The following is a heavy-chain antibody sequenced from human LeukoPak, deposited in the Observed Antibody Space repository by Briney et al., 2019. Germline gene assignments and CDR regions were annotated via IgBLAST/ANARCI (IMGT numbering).Heavy chain of an antibody. CDR1: GFTFSSYW. CDR2: IKQDGSEK. V-gene: IGHV3-7*01. Sequence: PGGSLRLSCAASGFTFSSYWMSWVRQAPGRGLEWVANIKQDGSEKYYVDSVKGRFTISRDNAKNSLYLQMNSLRAEDTAVYYCARDGKTEYYDSSGSDDAFDIWGQGTMVTVSS. CDR3: ARDGKTEYYDSSGSDDAFDI. D-gene: IGHD3-22*01. J-gene: IGHJ3*02.